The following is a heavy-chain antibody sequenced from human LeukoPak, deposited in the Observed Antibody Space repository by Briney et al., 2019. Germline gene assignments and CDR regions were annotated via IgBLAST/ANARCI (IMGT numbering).Heavy chain of an antibody. CDR1: GYTFTGYY. CDR2: IIPIFGTT. J-gene: IGHJ6*03. V-gene: IGHV1-69*06. CDR3: ARGRYSYGPYYYMDV. Sequence: GASVKVSCKASGYTFTGYYMHWVRQAPGQGLEWMGGIIPIFGTTNYAQKFQGRVTITADKSTSTAYMELSSLRSEDTAVYYCARGRYSYGPYYYMDVWGKGTTVTVSS. D-gene: IGHD5-18*01.